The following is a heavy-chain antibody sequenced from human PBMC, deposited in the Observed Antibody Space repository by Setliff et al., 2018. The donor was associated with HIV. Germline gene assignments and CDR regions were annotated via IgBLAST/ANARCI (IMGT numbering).Heavy chain of an antibody. V-gene: IGHV4-30-4*08. J-gene: IGHJ4*02. CDR1: GVSVRSGDH. D-gene: IGHD1-20*01. CDR2: FSYTDEP. CDR3: GRARSIWYNTSPYYFDS. Sequence: SETLSLTCTVSGVSVRSGDHWSWVRQAPGKGLELIGYFSYTDEPYINYLEYFNPSLKSRLGITLDKPRNQFSLKLTSVTAADTAVYYCGRARSIWYNTSPYYFDSWGQGTLVTVSS.